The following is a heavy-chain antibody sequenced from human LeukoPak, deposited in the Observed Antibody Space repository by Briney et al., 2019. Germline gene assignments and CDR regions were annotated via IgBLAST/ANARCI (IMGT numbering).Heavy chain of an antibody. CDR2: ISAYNGNT. CDR3: ARDSRSSAVWFDP. V-gene: IGHV1-18*01. D-gene: IGHD2-15*01. J-gene: IGHJ5*02. Sequence: ASVKVSCKASGYSFSTYGITWVRQAPGQGLEWMGWISAYNGNTNYAQKLQGRVTMTTDTSTSTAYMELRSLRSDDTAVYYCARDSRSSAVWFDPWGQGTLVTVSS. CDR1: GYSFSTYG.